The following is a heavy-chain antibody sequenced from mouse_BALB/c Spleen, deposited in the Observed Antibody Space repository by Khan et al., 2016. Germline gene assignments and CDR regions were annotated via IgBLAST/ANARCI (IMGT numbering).Heavy chain of an antibody. V-gene: IGHV14-3*02. Sequence: VQLQQSGAEPVKPGASVKLSCTVAGFNIKDTYMHWVNQRPEQGLEWIGRIDPANGNTKYDPKFQDKATITADTSSNTAYLQLSSLTSEDTAVSYCSRGVYDYEFAYWGQGTLVTVSA. CDR1: GFNIKDTY. D-gene: IGHD2-4*01. J-gene: IGHJ3*01. CDR3: SRGVYDYEFAY. CDR2: IDPANGNT.